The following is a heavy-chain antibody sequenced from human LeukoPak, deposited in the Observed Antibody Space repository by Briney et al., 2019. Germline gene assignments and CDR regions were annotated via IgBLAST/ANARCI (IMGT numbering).Heavy chain of an antibody. Sequence: ASVKVSCKVSGYTLTELSMHWVRQAPGKGLEWMGGFDPEDGETIYAQKFQGRVTMTEDTSTDTAYMELSSLRSEDTAVYYCATPVVGATIRFRAFDIWGQGTMVTVSS. CDR2: FDPEDGET. J-gene: IGHJ3*02. CDR1: GYTLTELS. CDR3: ATPVVGATIRFRAFDI. D-gene: IGHD1-26*01. V-gene: IGHV1-24*01.